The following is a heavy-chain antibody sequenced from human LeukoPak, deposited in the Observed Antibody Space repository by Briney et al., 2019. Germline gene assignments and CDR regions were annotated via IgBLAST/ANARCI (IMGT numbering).Heavy chain of an antibody. Sequence: GGSLRLSCAASGFTFSSYSMNWVRQASGKGLEWVSYISSSSSTIYYADSVKGRFTISRDNAKNSLYLQMNSLRDEDTAVYYCARDFSMTIFGVVMAGGMDVWGQGTTVTVSS. V-gene: IGHV3-48*02. CDR2: ISSSSSTI. CDR1: GFTFSSYS. D-gene: IGHD3-3*01. CDR3: ARDFSMTIFGVVMAGGMDV. J-gene: IGHJ6*02.